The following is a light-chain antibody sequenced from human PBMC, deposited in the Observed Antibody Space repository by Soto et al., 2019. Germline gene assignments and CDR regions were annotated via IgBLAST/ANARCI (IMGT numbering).Light chain of an antibody. CDR3: HHYGGSPIT. V-gene: IGKV3-20*01. J-gene: IGKJ5*01. Sequence: EIVLTQSPGTLSLSPGERATLSCRASQSVNSDYLGWFQQKPGQAPRLLIYGASTRATGIPDRFSGRGSGTDFTLTISRLEPEDFAVYYCHHYGGSPITFGQGTRLEIK. CDR2: GAS. CDR1: QSVNSDY.